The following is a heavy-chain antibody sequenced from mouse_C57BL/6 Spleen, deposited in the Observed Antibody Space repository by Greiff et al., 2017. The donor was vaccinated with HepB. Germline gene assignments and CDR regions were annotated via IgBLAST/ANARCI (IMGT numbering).Heavy chain of an antibody. CDR2: IDPKDGET. D-gene: IGHD2-5*01. CDR3: ARKEGVSNFAWFDY. Sequence: EVQLQQSGAELVKPGTSVKLSCTASGFNIKDYYMHWVKQRTEQGLEWIGRIDPKDGETKYTPKFQGKATITADTSSNTAYLQLSSLTSEDTAVYESARKEGVSNFAWFDYWGQGTLVTVSA. CDR1: GFNIKDYY. V-gene: IGHV14-2*01. J-gene: IGHJ3*01.